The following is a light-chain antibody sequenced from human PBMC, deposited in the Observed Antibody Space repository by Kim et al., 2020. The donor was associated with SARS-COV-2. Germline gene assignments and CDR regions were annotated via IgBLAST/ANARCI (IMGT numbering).Light chain of an antibody. CDR1: SGSIASNY. Sequence: LTQPHSVSESPGKTVTISCTRSSGSIASNYVQWYQQRPGSAPTTVIYEDNQRPSGVSDRFSGSIDSSSNSASLTISGLKTEDEADYYCQSYDSSNRVFGGGTQLTVL. J-gene: IGLJ3*02. V-gene: IGLV6-57*04. CDR2: EDN. CDR3: QSYDSSNRV.